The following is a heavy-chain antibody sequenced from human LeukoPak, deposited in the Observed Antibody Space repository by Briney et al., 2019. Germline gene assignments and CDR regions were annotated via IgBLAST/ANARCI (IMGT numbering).Heavy chain of an antibody. J-gene: IGHJ4*02. V-gene: IGHV1-2*02. D-gene: IGHD3-3*01. CDR1: GYTFTGYY. CDR3: ARDLPITIFGVVFDY. Sequence: ASVKVSCKASGYTFTGYYMHWVRQAPGQGLEWMGWINPNSGGTNYAQKFQGRVTMTRDTSISTAYMELSRLRSDDTAVYYCARDLPITIFGVVFDYWGQGTLVTVSS. CDR2: INPNSGGT.